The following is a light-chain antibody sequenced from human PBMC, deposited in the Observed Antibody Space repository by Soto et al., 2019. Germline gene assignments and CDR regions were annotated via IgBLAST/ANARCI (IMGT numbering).Light chain of an antibody. V-gene: IGKV1-5*01. CDR2: DAS. CDR3: QQYNTGSS. Sequence: DIQMTQSPPTLSASVGDRVTITCRASQSISSWLAWYQQKPGKAPKLLIYDASSLESGVPSRFSGSGSGTEFTLTISSLQPDDFATYYCQQYNTGSSFGGWTKVEIK. J-gene: IGKJ4*01. CDR1: QSISSW.